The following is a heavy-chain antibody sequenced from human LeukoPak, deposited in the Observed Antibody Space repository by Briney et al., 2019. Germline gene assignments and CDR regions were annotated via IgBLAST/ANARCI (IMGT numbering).Heavy chain of an antibody. Sequence: SETLSLTCAVYGGSFSGYYWSWLRQPPGKGLEWIGEINHSGSTNYNPSLKSRVTISVDTSKNQFSLKLSSVTAADTAVYYCARARRSSTSLIGGMDVWGQGTTVTVSS. J-gene: IGHJ6*02. D-gene: IGHD2-2*01. V-gene: IGHV4-34*01. CDR3: ARARRSSTSLIGGMDV. CDR2: INHSGST. CDR1: GGSFSGYY.